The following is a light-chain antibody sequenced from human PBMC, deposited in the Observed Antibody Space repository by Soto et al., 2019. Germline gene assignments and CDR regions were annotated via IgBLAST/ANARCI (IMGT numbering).Light chain of an antibody. CDR2: DAS. CDR1: QGISSW. Sequence: DIQMTQSPSSVSASVGDRVTITCRARQGISSWLDWYQQKPGKAPKLLIYDASSLQSGVPSRFSGSGSGTDFTLTISSLQPEDFATYYCQQTNSFPLTFGGGTKVEIK. CDR3: QQTNSFPLT. V-gene: IGKV1-12*01. J-gene: IGKJ4*01.